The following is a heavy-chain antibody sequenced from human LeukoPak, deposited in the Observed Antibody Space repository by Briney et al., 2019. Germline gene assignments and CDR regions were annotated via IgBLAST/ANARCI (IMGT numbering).Heavy chain of an antibody. V-gene: IGHV4-59*01. Sequence: PSETPSLTCTVSGGSISSYYWRWIRQPPGKGLEWIGYIYYSGSTNYNPSLKSRVTISVDTSKNQFSLKLSSVTAADTAVYYCARVLGDSSGYYSLLWGQGTLVTVSS. CDR2: IYYSGST. CDR3: ARVLGDSSGYYSLL. J-gene: IGHJ4*02. D-gene: IGHD3-22*01. CDR1: GGSISSYY.